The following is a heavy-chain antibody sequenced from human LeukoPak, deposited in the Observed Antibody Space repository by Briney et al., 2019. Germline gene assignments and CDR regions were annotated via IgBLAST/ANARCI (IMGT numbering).Heavy chain of an antibody. Sequence: SETLSLTCTVSGGSISSGGYYWSWIRQHPGKGLEWIGYIYYSGSTYYNPSLKSRVTISVDTSKNQFSLKLSSVTAADTAVYYCARVHQLLYLYYYYGMDVWGQGTTVTVSS. V-gene: IGHV4-31*03. J-gene: IGHJ6*02. CDR3: ARVHQLLYLYYYYGMDV. D-gene: IGHD2-2*02. CDR1: GGSISSGGYY. CDR2: IYYSGST.